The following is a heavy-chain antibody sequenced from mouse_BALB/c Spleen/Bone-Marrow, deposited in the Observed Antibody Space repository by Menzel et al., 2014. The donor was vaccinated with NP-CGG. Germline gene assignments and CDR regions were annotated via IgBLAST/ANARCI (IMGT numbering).Heavy chain of an antibody. CDR3: SRDYGGTAWFAY. CDR2: IDPASGDT. V-gene: IGHV14-3*02. Sequence: AQLQQSGAELVKPGASVKLSCTASGFKFKDTHMHWVKQRPEQGLEWIGRIDPASGDTKYDTKFQGKAAITGDTSSNTAYLQLSSLTSEDTAVYCCSRDYGGTAWFAYWGQGTLVTVSA. D-gene: IGHD1-1*01. CDR1: GFKFKDTH. J-gene: IGHJ3*01.